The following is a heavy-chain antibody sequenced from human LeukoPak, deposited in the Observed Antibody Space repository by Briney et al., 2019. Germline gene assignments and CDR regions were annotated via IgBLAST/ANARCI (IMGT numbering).Heavy chain of an antibody. J-gene: IGHJ5*02. CDR2: ISYDGSNK. D-gene: IGHD2-2*01. CDR3: AKDPCSSTSCEGDNWFDP. V-gene: IGHV3-30*18. Sequence: GGSLRLSCAASGFTFSSYAMSWVRQAPGKGLEWVAVISYDGSNKNYPDSVKGRFTISRDNSKNTLYLQMNSLRAEDTAVYYCAKDPCSSTSCEGDNWFDPWGQGTLVTVSS. CDR1: GFTFSSYA.